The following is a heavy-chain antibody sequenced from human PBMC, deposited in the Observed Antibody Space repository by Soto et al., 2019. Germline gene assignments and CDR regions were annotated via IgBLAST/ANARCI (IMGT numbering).Heavy chain of an antibody. J-gene: IGHJ6*02. D-gene: IGHD3-3*01. CDR2: IIPIFGTA. V-gene: IGHV1-69*13. Sequence: SVKVSCKASVGTFSSYAISWVRQAPGQGLEWMGGIIPIFGTANYAQKFQGRVTITADESTSTAYMELSSLRSEDTAVYYCARDFWSGYSVADYYYGMDVWGQGTTVTVSS. CDR3: ARDFWSGYSVADYYYGMDV. CDR1: VGTFSSYA.